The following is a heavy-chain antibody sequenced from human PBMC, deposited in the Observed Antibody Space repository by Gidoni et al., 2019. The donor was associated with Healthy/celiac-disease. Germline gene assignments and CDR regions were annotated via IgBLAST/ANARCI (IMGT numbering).Heavy chain of an antibody. J-gene: IGHJ4*02. Sequence: QVQPVESGGGWFKSGGSLRLSCADFGFTFHDYYMTWIRQAPGKGLEWVSYISSSGSTINYADAVKGRFTISRDNTKSSLYLQMNSLRAEDTAVYYCAREGFYFDTRYYFDQWGQGTLVTVSS. V-gene: IGHV3-11*01. CDR3: AREGFYFDTRYYFDQ. CDR2: ISSSGSTI. D-gene: IGHD3-22*01. CDR1: GFTFHDYY.